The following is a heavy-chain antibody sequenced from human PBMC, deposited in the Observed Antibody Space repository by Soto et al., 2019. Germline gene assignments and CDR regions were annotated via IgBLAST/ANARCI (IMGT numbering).Heavy chain of an antibody. V-gene: IGHV4-30-4*01. CDR2: IYYSGST. CDR1: GGSISSGDYY. Sequence: SETLSLTCTVSGGSISSGDYYWSWIRQPPGKGLEWIGYIYYSGSTYYNPSLKSRVTISVDTSKNQFSLKLSSVTAADTAVYYCAREGVAARLLLDYWGQGTLVTVSS. J-gene: IGHJ4*02. D-gene: IGHD6-6*01. CDR3: AREGVAARLLLDY.